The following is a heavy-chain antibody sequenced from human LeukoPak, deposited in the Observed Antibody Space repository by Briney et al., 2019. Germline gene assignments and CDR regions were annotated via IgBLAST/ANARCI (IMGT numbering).Heavy chain of an antibody. Sequence: GGSLRLSCAASGFTVSSNYMSWVRHAPGKGLEWVSVIYSGGSTYYADSVKGRFTISRDNSKNTLYLQMNSLRAEDTAVYYCARAAARNYYYYYGMDVWGQGTTVTVSS. J-gene: IGHJ6*02. CDR1: GFTVSSNY. D-gene: IGHD2-2*01. CDR3: ARAAARNYYYYYGMDV. CDR2: IYSGGST. V-gene: IGHV3-53*01.